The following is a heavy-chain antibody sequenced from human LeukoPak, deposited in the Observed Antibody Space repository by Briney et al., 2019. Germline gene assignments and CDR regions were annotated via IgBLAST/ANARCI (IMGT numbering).Heavy chain of an antibody. CDR3: ARDPSGSYYPRVSGALDI. CDR2: ISSISSYI. Sequence: GGSLRLSCAASGFTFSSYSMSWVRQAPGKGLEWVSSISSISSYIYYADSVKGRFTISRDNAKNSLYLQMDSLRAEDTAVYYCARDPSGSYYPRVSGALDIWGQGTMVTVSS. CDR1: GFTFSSYS. J-gene: IGHJ3*02. V-gene: IGHV3-21*01. D-gene: IGHD1-26*01.